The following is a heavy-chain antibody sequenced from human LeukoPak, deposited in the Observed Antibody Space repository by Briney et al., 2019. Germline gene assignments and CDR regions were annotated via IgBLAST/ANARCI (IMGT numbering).Heavy chain of an antibody. CDR3: ARSYGSPENEFHAFDI. D-gene: IGHD1-26*01. J-gene: IGHJ3*02. CDR1: GGSISSGGYY. V-gene: IGHV4-31*03. CDR2: IYYSGST. Sequence: SQTLSLTCTVSGGSISSGGYYWSWIRQHPGKGLEWIGYIYYSGSTYYNPSLKSRVTISVDTSKNQFSLKLSSVTAADTAVYYCARSYGSPENEFHAFDIRGQGTMVTASS.